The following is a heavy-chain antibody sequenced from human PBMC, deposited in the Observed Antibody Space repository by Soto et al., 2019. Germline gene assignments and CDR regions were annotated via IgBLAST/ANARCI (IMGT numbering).Heavy chain of an antibody. V-gene: IGHV3-21*01. CDR2: ISSSSSYI. D-gene: IGHD3-16*01. J-gene: IGHJ5*02. Sequence: EVQLVESGGGLVKPGGSLRLSCAASGFTFSSYSMNWVRQAPGKGLEWVSSISSSSSYIYYADSVKGRFTISRDNAKNSLYLQMNSLRAEDTAVYYCAREKSGDGEIEDPYDWNWFDPWGQGTLVTVSS. CDR1: GFTFSSYS. CDR3: AREKSGDGEIEDPYDWNWFDP.